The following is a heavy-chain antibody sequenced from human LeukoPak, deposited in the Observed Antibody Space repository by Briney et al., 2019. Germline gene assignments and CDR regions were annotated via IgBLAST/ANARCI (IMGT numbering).Heavy chain of an antibody. D-gene: IGHD2-2*01. J-gene: IGHJ4*02. V-gene: IGHV3-21*01. CDR3: ARRGHCSSTSCWAFDY. Sequence: GGSLRLSCAASGFXFSSYSINWVRQAPGKGLEWVSSISSSSSHIYYADSVKGRFTISRDNAKNSLYLQMNSLRAEDTAVYYCARRGHCSSTSCWAFDYWGQGTLVTVSS. CDR2: ISSSSSHI. CDR1: GFXFSSYS.